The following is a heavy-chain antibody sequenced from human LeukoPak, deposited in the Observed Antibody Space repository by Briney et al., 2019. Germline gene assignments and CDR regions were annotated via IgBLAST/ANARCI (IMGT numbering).Heavy chain of an antibody. CDR3: ARAYYGSGRGGWFDP. CDR1: GGSISSGDYS. CDR2: IYYSGGT. V-gene: IGHV4-30-4*01. Sequence: SSQTLSLTCTVSGGSISSGDYSWSWIRQHPGKGLEWIGYIYYSGGTSYNPSLKSRVTISVDTSKNQFSLKLNSVTAADTAVYYCARAYYGSGRGGWFDPWGQGTLVTVSS. D-gene: IGHD3-10*01. J-gene: IGHJ5*02.